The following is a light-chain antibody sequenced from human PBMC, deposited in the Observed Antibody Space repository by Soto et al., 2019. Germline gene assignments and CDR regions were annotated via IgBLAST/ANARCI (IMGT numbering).Light chain of an antibody. CDR3: QQYNNYPFT. Sequence: DILVTQSPSTLSASVEDRVTITCRASQSISNWLAWCQQKPGKAPKLLIYKASSLESGVPSRFSGSGSGTEFTLTISSLQPDDFATYYCQQYNNYPFTFGPGTKVDIK. V-gene: IGKV1-5*03. CDR1: QSISNW. J-gene: IGKJ3*01. CDR2: KAS.